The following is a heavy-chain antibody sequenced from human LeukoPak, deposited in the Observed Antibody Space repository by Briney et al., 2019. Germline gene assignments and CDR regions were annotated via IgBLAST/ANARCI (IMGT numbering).Heavy chain of an antibody. CDR1: GGSISSSKW. CDR2: IYHSGST. Sequence: SGTLSLTCAVSGGSISSSKWWSWVRQPPGKGLEWIGEIYHSGSTNYNPSLKSRVTISVDKSKNQFSLKLSSVTAADTAVYYCARDYDSSGYYGSFDYWGQGTLVTVSS. CDR3: ARDYDSSGYYGSFDY. D-gene: IGHD3-22*01. J-gene: IGHJ4*02. V-gene: IGHV4-4*02.